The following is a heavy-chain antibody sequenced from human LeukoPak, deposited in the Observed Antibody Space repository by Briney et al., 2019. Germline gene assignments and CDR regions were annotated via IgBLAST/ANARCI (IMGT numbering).Heavy chain of an antibody. J-gene: IGHJ5*02. Sequence: ASVKVSCKASGYTFTSLDVNWVRQATRQGLEWIGWMNPNTGNTGYAQKFQGRVTMTRDTSINTAYMELSSLRSEDTAVYYCARDIRGSRWFEPWGQGTLVTVSS. CDR3: ARDIRGSRWFEP. V-gene: IGHV1-8*01. CDR2: MNPNTGNT. CDR1: GYTFTSLD.